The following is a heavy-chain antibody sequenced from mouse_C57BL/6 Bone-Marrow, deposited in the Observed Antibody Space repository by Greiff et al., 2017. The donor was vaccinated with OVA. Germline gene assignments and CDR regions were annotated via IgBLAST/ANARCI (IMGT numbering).Heavy chain of an antibody. D-gene: IGHD1-1*01. CDR2: INYDGSST. V-gene: IGHV5-16*01. Sequence: EVHLVESEGGLVQPGSSMKLSCTASGFTFSDYYMAWVRQVPEKGLEWVANINYDGSSTYYLDSLKSRFIISRDNAKNILYLQMSSLKSEDTATYYCAREATVVPFDYWGQGTTLTVSS. CDR3: AREATVVPFDY. J-gene: IGHJ2*01. CDR1: GFTFSDYY.